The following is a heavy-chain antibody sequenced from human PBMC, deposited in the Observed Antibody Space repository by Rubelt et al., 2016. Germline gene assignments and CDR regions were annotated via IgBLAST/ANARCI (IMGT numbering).Heavy chain of an antibody. CDR3: ARPMAVAEDYYAMDL. V-gene: IGHV3-64*01. D-gene: IGHD6-19*01. J-gene: IGHJ6*02. CDR1: GFTFNNYA. Sequence: ESGGGLVQPGGSLRLSCAASGFTFNNYAIHWVRQAPGKGLEYVSAISRNGVYTYYANSMKGRFTISRDNSKNTVYLQMGSLRAEDMAVYYCARPMAVAEDYYAMDLWGQGTTVTVSS. CDR2: ISRNGVYT.